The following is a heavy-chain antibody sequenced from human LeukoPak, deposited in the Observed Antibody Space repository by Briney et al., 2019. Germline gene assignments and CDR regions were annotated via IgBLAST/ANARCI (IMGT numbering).Heavy chain of an antibody. Sequence: SETLSLTCAVYGGSFSGYYWSWIRQPPGKGLEWIGEINHSGSTYYNPSLKSRVTISVDTSKNQFSLKLSSVTAADTAVYYCARTGYGRDYYGMDVWGQGTTVTVSS. D-gene: IGHD1-1*01. CDR1: GGSFSGYY. CDR2: INHSGST. J-gene: IGHJ6*02. V-gene: IGHV4-34*01. CDR3: ARTGYGRDYYGMDV.